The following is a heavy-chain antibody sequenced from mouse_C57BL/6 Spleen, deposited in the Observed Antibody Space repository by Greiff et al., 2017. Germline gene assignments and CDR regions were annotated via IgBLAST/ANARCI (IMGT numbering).Heavy chain of an antibody. CDR2: IYPRSGNT. D-gene: IGHD1-1*01. V-gene: IGHV1-81*01. J-gene: IGHJ4*01. CDR1: GYTFTSYG. CDR3: VAYYYGSSPLYAMDY. Sequence: VQLQQSGAELARPGASVKLSCKASGYTFTSYGISWVKQRTGQGLEWIGEIYPRSGNTYYNEKFKGKATLTADKSSSTAYMELRSLTSEDSAVYFCVAYYYGSSPLYAMDYWGQGTSVTVSS.